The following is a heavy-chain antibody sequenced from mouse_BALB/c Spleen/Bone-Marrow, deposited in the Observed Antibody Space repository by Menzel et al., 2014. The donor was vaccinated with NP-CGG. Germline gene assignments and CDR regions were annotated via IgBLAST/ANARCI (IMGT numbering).Heavy chain of an antibody. V-gene: IGHV7-3*02. Sequence: EVKLVESGGGLVQPGGSLRLSCATSGFTFTDYYMSWVRQPPGKALEWLAFIRNKANGYTTEYSASVKGRFTISGDNSQSILYLQMNTLRAEDSATYYCARDMGLLRFDYWGHGTTLTVSS. D-gene: IGHD1-1*01. CDR3: ARDMGLLRFDY. CDR1: GFTFTDYY. J-gene: IGHJ2*01. CDR2: IRNKANGYTT.